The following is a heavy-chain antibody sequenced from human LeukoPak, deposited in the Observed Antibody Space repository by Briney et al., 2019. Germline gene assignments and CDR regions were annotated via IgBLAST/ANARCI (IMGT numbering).Heavy chain of an antibody. CDR3: AREKSRSYSSSWYYGMDV. CDR2: ISYDGSNK. D-gene: IGHD6-13*01. CDR1: GFTFSSYA. J-gene: IGHJ6*02. Sequence: GGSLRLSCAASGFTFSSYAMHWVRQAPGKGLEWVAVISYDGSNKYYADSVKGRFTISRDNSKNTLYLQMNSLRAEDTAVYYCAREKSRSYSSSWYYGMDVWGQGTTVTVS. V-gene: IGHV3-30-3*01.